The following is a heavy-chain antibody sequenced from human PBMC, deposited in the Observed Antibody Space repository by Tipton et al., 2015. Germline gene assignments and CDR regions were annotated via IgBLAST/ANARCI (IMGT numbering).Heavy chain of an antibody. CDR1: GFTFANYA. J-gene: IGHJ4*02. CDR2: IRSNADGAAT. CDR3: SKWVSHSIFED. D-gene: IGHD4-11*01. V-gene: IGHV3-49*03. Sequence: SLRLSCTGSGFTFANYAMTWLRQAPGKGLEFVGLIRSNADGAATEYGASVKGRFTVSRDDSKSIAYLQVNSLKTEDTAVYYCSKWVSHSIFEDWGQGTLVTVSS.